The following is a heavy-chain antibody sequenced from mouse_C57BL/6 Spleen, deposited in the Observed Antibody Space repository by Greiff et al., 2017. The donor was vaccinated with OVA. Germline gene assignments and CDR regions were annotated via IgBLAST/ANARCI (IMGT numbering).Heavy chain of an antibody. J-gene: IGHJ2*01. CDR1: GYAFSSSW. Sequence: QVQLKESGPELVKPGASVKISCKASGYAFSSSWMNWVKQRPGKGLEWIGRMYPGDGDTNYTGKFKGKATLTADKSSSTAYMQLSSLTAEDSAVYFCARGGSSFDYWGQGTTLTVSS. V-gene: IGHV1-82*01. CDR2: MYPGDGDT. CDR3: ARGGSSFDY. D-gene: IGHD1-1*01.